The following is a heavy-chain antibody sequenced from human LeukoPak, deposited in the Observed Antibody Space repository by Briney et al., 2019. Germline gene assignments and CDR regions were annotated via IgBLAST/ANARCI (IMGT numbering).Heavy chain of an antibody. Sequence: GGSLRLSCAASGFTFSTYGMHWIRQAGKGLEWVAFIRYDGNTKPYADSVKGRFTIARDNSKNTLYLQMNSLRAEDTAVYYCAKDMGYWGQGTLVTVSS. CDR3: AKDMGY. CDR1: GFTFSTYG. V-gene: IGHV3-30*02. CDR2: IRYDGNTK. J-gene: IGHJ4*02.